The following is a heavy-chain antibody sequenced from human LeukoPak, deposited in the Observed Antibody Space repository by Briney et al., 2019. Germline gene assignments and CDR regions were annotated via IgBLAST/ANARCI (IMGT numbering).Heavy chain of an antibody. CDR2: ISAYNGNT. CDR1: GYTYTNYG. D-gene: IGHD3-22*01. V-gene: IGHV1-18*01. Sequence: ASVKVSCKASGYTYTNYGISWVRQAPGQGLEWMGWISAYNGNTNYARKLQGRVTMTTDTSTSTAYMELRSLRSDDTAVYYCARDIRYDSSGYYGLGGYWGQGTLVTVSS. CDR3: ARDIRYDSSGYYGLGGY. J-gene: IGHJ4*02.